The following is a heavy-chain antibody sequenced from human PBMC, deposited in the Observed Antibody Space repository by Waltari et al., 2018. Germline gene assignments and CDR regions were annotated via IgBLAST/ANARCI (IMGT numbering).Heavy chain of an antibody. D-gene: IGHD3-10*01. CDR1: SFNVSSYY. V-gene: IGHV3-53*01. J-gene: IGHJ6*02. Sequence: EVQLVESGGHLIQPGGSLRLSCAASSFNVSSYYMNWVRQAPGKGVEWVSMPYHAGKKYYAESVKGRFTFSRDNSKNTLYLQMNSLRAEDTAVYYCARGNTKYGMDVWGQGTTVTVSS. CDR2: PYHAGKK. CDR3: ARGNTKYGMDV.